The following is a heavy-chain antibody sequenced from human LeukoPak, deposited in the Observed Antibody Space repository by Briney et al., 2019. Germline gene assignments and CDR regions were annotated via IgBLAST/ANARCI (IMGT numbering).Heavy chain of an antibody. CDR1: GYTFTGYY. Sequence: GASVKVSCKTSGYTFTGYYMHWVRQAPGQGLEWMGWINPKSGGTNYAQKFQGRVTMTRDTSISTAYMELSRLRSDDTAVYYCARVPCWYGRMDFDYWGQGTLVTVSS. CDR3: ARVPCWYGRMDFDY. V-gene: IGHV1-2*02. CDR2: INPKSGGT. J-gene: IGHJ4*02. D-gene: IGHD1-14*01.